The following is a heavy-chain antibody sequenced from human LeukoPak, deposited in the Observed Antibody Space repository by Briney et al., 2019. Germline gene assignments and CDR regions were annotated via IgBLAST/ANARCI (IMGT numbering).Heavy chain of an antibody. Sequence: GGSLRLSCAASGFTFSSYAMSWVRQAPGKGLGWVSAISGSGGSTYYADSVKGRFTISRDNSKNTLYLQMNSLRAEDTAVYYCAKDRWEPNYYFDYWGQGTLVTVSS. V-gene: IGHV3-23*01. J-gene: IGHJ4*02. CDR3: AKDRWEPNYYFDY. CDR1: GFTFSSYA. D-gene: IGHD1-26*01. CDR2: ISGSGGST.